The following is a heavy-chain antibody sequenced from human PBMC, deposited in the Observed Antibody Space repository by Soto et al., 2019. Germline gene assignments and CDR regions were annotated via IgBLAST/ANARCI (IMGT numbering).Heavy chain of an antibody. Sequence: QLQLQESGPGLVKPSETLSLICTVSGGSISSSSYYWGWIRQPPGKGLEWIGSIYYSGSTYYNPSLTSRVTISVDTSKNQFSLKLSSVTAADTAVYYCARRGGVGATTYDYWGQGTLVTVSS. CDR2: IYYSGST. CDR3: ARRGGVGATTYDY. V-gene: IGHV4-39*01. D-gene: IGHD1-26*01. CDR1: GGSISSSSYY. J-gene: IGHJ4*02.